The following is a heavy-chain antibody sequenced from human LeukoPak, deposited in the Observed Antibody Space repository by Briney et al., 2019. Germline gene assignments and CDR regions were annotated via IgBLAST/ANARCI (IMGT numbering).Heavy chain of an antibody. CDR1: GASVSSGNR. CDR2: ILYTGDT. V-gene: IGHV4-4*02. Sequence: ASETLSLTCAVSGASVSSGNRWNWARQSPGKGLEWIAEILYTGDTNYNPSLRSRVTLSIDNSNNEASLKLASVTAADSAVYYCARAQRGCSANSCYLDPWGPGILVTVSS. J-gene: IGHJ5*02. CDR3: ARAQRGCSANSCYLDP. D-gene: IGHD2-15*01.